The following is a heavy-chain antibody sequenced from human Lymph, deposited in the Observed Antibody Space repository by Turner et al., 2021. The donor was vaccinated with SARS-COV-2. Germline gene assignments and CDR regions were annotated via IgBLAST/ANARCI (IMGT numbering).Heavy chain of an antibody. CDR3: ASVGGEYVFDY. V-gene: IGHV1-69*01. CDR1: VGTFSSYA. J-gene: IGHJ4*02. Sequence: QVQLVQSGAELKNPGSSVKFSCKASVGTFSSYAISWVRQAPGQGIEWMGGIITIVGTANDAQKFQGRVTITADESTSTAYMELSSLRYEDTAVYYCASVGGEYVFDYWGQGTLVTVSS. D-gene: IGHD3-10*01. CDR2: IITIVGTA.